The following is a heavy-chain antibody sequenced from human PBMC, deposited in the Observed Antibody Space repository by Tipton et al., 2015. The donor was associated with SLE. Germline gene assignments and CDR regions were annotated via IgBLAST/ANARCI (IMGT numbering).Heavy chain of an antibody. V-gene: IGHV1-18*01. J-gene: IGHJ4*02. D-gene: IGHD5-12*01. CDR1: GGTFSSYT. CDR2: ISTYNGNT. Sequence: QLVQSGPEVKKPGSSVKVSCKASGGTFSSYTISWVRQAPGQGLEWMGWISTYNGNTNYAQKLQGRVTMTTDTSTSTASMDLRSLRSDDTAAYYCARANPFYSGYDFDYWGQGTLVTVSS. CDR3: ARANPFYSGYDFDY.